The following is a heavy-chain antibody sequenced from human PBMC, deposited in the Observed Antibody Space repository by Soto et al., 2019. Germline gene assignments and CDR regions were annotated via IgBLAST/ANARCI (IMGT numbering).Heavy chain of an antibody. CDR1: GFTFGDYY. Sequence: PGGSLRLSCAASGFTFGDYYMSWIRQAPGKGLEWVSYISSTGSTIYYADSVKGRFTVARDNAKSSLYLQMNSLRAEDTAVYYCARVRTITMFGVATGGWFAPWGQGTLVTVSS. CDR3: ARVRTITMFGVATGGWFAP. V-gene: IGHV3-11*01. CDR2: ISSTGSTI. D-gene: IGHD3-3*01. J-gene: IGHJ5*02.